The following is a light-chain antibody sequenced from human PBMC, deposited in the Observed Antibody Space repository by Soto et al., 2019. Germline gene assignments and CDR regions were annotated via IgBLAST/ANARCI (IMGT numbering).Light chain of an antibody. V-gene: IGKV1-39*01. Sequence: DIKMTQSPSSLSASVGDRVTITCRASQSISNYLNWYHQKPGKAPKLLIYSASSLQSGVPPRFSGSGSGTDFTRTISSLQPEEFATYYCQQSYTTPWTFGQGTKVEIK. CDR1: QSISNY. J-gene: IGKJ1*01. CDR2: SAS. CDR3: QQSYTTPWT.